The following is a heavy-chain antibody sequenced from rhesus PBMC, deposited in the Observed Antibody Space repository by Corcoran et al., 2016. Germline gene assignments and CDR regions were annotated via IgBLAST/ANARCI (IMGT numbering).Heavy chain of an antibody. CDR1: GFTFSSYE. CDR2: INNVGTAT. CDR3: ARANYGVDY. Sequence: DVQLVESGGGLGKPGGSLRLSCVASGFTFSSYEMHWVRQAPGRGREWVSRINNVGTATWYAASVKGRFTISRETARNTLFLQMNGLKTEDTAVYFCARANYGVDYWGQGVLVTVSS. D-gene: IGHD4-29*01. J-gene: IGHJ4*01. V-gene: IGHV3-100*02.